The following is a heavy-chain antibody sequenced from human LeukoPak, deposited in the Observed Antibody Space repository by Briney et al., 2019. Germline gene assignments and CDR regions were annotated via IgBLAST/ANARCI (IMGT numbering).Heavy chain of an antibody. CDR1: GYSISSGYY. CDR3: ARGYCVNAVCYTLGDY. V-gene: IGHV4-38-2*02. Sequence: SENLSLTCTVSGYSISSGYYWGWIRQSPGKGLEWIGNIYHSGSTYYNPSLKSRVTISVDTSKNQFSLKLSSVTAADTAVYYCARGYCVNAVCYTLGDYWGQGTLVTVSS. D-gene: IGHD2-8*01. CDR2: IYHSGST. J-gene: IGHJ4*02.